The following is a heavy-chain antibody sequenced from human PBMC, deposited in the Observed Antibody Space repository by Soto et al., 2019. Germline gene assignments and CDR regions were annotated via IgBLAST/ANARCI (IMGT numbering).Heavy chain of an antibody. CDR1: GGSIGGVGYS. V-gene: IGHV4-30-2*01. Sequence: SETLSLTCAVSGGSIGGVGYSWSWIRQPPGGGLEWIGYMYHSGTFLKSPSLKTRLTMSLDMSKNQFSLTLNSMTAEDTAVYYCARDRGSSWFNDAFDIWGQGTMVTVSS. CDR3: ARDRGSSWFNDAFDI. D-gene: IGHD6-13*01. CDR2: MYHSGTF. J-gene: IGHJ3*02.